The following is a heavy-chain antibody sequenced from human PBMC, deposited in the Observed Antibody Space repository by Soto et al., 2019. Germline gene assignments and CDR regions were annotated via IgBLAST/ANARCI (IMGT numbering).Heavy chain of an antibody. CDR2: ISYDGSNK. J-gene: IGHJ6*02. D-gene: IGHD2-2*01. CDR3: AKEAGAYDYYYGMDV. V-gene: IGHV3-30*18. CDR1: GFTFSSYG. Sequence: QVQLVESGGGVVQPGRSLGLSCAASGFTFSSYGMHWVRQAPGKGLEWVAVISYDGSNKYYADSVKGRFTISRDNSKNTLYLQMNSLRAEDTAVYYCAKEAGAYDYYYGMDVWGQGTTVTVSS.